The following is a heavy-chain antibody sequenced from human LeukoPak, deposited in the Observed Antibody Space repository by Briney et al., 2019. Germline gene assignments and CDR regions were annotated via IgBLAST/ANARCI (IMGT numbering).Heavy chain of an antibody. CDR1: GGSFSGYY. J-gene: IGHJ4*02. V-gene: IGHV4-34*01. Sequence: SETLSLTCAVYGGSFSGYYWSWIRQPPGKGLEWIGEINHSGSTNYNPSLKSRVTMSVDTSKNQFSLKLSSVTAADTAVYYCARWSDNTIPRRVFDYWGQGTLVTVSS. CDR2: INHSGST. CDR3: ARWSDNTIPRRVFDY. D-gene: IGHD3-3*01.